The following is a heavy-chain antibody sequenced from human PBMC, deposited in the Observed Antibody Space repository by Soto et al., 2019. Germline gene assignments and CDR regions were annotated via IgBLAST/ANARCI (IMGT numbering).Heavy chain of an antibody. CDR2: ISSSGPTI. CDR3: AIDPSGYYGSGPFAGGSWGQGTLDTVSSGESSQPLYGES. V-gene: IGHV3-11*01. CDR1: GFIFSDYY. D-gene: IGHD3-10*01. Sequence: QVQLVESGGGLVKPGGSMRLSCAASGFIFSDYYMSWIRQAPGKGLEWVSHISSSGPTIYYADSVKGRFTISRDNAKNSLYLQMNSLRGEDTAVYYCAIDPSGYYGSGPFAGGSWGQGTLDTVSSGESSQPLYGESWGQGTLVTVSS. J-gene: IGHJ5*02.